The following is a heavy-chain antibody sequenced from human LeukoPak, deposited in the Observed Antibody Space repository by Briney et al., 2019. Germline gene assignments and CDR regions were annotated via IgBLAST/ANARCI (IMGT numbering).Heavy chain of an antibody. CDR1: GYTFTGYY. CDR3: ARARLTGWYNFDY. CDR2: INPSSVDT. V-gene: IGHV1-2*06. Sequence: ASVKVSCKASGYTFTGYYMHWVRQAPGQGLEWMGRINPSSVDTNYAQKFQGRVTMTRDTSISTAYMEVSRLRSDDTAVYYCARARLTGWYNFDYWGQGTLVTVPS. J-gene: IGHJ4*02. D-gene: IGHD6-19*01.